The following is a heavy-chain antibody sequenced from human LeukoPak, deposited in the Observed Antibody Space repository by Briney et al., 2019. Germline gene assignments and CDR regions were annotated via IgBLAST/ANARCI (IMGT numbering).Heavy chain of an antibody. V-gene: IGHV4-4*03. CDR1: GGSISSSNW. CDR2: IYHSGST. CDR3: ARTYYYDSSGYLYDY. Sequence: PETLSLTCAVSGGSISSSNWWSWVRQPPGKGLGWIGEIYHSGSTDYNPSLKSRVTISVDKSKNQFSLKLSSVTAADTAVYYCARTYYYDSSGYLYDYWGQGTLVTVSS. J-gene: IGHJ4*02. D-gene: IGHD3-22*01.